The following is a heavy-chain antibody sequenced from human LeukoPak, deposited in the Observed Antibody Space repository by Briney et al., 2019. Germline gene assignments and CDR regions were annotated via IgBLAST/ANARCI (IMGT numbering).Heavy chain of an antibody. J-gene: IGHJ5*02. Sequence: SVKVSCKASGGTFSSYAISWVRQAPGQGLEWMGGIIPIFGTANYAQKFQGRVTITADESTRTAYMELSSLRSEDTAVYYCARQPPKYCDSSVGMVGNWFDPWGQGTLVTVSS. CDR3: ARQPPKYCDSSVGMVGNWFDP. CDR2: IIPIFGTA. V-gene: IGHV1-69*01. D-gene: IGHD3-22*01. CDR1: GGTFSSYA.